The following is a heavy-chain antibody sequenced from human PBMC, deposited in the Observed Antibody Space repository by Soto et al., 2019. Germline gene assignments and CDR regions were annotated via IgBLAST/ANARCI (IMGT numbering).Heavy chain of an antibody. Sequence: QVQLVQSGAEVKKPGASVKVSCKASGYTFTSYDINWVRQATGQGLEWMGWMNPNSGNTGYAQKFQGRVTMTRNTSISTAYMGLSSLRSEDTAVYYCARGYDPYYYGSDYGMDVWGQGTTVTVSS. CDR3: ARGYDPYYYGSDYGMDV. CDR1: GYTFTSYD. CDR2: MNPNSGNT. V-gene: IGHV1-8*01. J-gene: IGHJ6*02. D-gene: IGHD3-10*01.